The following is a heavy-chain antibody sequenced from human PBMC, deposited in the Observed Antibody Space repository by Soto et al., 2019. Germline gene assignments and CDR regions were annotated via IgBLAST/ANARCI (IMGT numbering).Heavy chain of an antibody. CDR3: ARKGGMGSPGNWFDS. D-gene: IGHD3-16*01. V-gene: IGHV3-23*01. CDR2: IGGREGGT. CDR1: GFNFSSYA. Sequence: EVQFLESGGGLVQPGGSLRLSCAASGFNFSSYAMNWVRQVPGRGLEWVSAIGGREGGTYYADSVKGSFVISRDNSKNTLHLQLNALRVEDTAIYYCARKGGMGSPGNWFDSWGQGTQVTVSS. J-gene: IGHJ5*01.